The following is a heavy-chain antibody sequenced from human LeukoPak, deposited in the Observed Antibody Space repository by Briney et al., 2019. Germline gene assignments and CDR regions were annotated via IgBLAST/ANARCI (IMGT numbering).Heavy chain of an antibody. CDR3: ARVGEDRNSDFWSGYLYYYYYYMDV. V-gene: IGHV3-30-3*01. Sequence: PGGSLRLSCAASGFTFSSYAMHWVRQAPGKGLEWVAVISYDGSNKYYADSVEGRFTISRDNSKNTLYLQMNSLRAEDTAVYYCARVGEDRNSDFWSGYLYYYYYYMDVWGIGTTVTVSS. J-gene: IGHJ6*03. D-gene: IGHD3-3*01. CDR1: GFTFSSYA. CDR2: ISYDGSNK.